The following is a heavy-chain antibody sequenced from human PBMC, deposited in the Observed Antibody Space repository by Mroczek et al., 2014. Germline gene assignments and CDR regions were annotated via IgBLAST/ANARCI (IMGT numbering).Heavy chain of an antibody. D-gene: IGHD7-27*01. J-gene: IGHJ4*02. CDR2: INHSGST. V-gene: IGHV4-34*01. CDR3: ASSFSPTSLGDY. Sequence: GAGLLKPSETLSLTCAVYGGSFSGYYWSWIRQPPGKGLEWIGEINHSGSTNYNPSLKSRVTISVDTSKNQFSLKLSSVTAADTAVYYCASSFSPTSLGDYWGQGTLVTVSS. CDR1: GGSFSGYY.